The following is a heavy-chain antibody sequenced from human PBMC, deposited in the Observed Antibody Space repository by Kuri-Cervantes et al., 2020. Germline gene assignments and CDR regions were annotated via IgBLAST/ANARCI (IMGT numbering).Heavy chain of an antibody. CDR3: ARAKVTMVRGVIRYFDY. V-gene: IGHV4-4*02. J-gene: IGHJ4*02. CDR1: GGSISSSNW. D-gene: IGHD3-10*01. CDR2: IDYSGST. Sequence: GSLRLSCAVSGGSISSSNWWSWVRQPPGKGLEWIGTIDYSGSTYYNPSLKSRVTISVDTSKNQFSLKLSSVTAADTAVYYCARAKVTMVRGVIRYFDYWGQGTLVTVSS.